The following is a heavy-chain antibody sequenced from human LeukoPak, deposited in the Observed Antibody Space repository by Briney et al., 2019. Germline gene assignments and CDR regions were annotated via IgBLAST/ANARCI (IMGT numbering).Heavy chain of an antibody. Sequence: GGSLRLSCAASGFTLSSYWMHWVRQAPGKGLVWVSRINSDGSSTSYADSVKGRFTISRDNAKNTLYLQMNSLRAEDTAVYYCARGGGNDYGDYWGQGTPVTVSS. CDR1: GFTLSSYW. CDR3: ARGGGNDYGDY. V-gene: IGHV3-74*01. J-gene: IGHJ4*02. CDR2: INSDGSST.